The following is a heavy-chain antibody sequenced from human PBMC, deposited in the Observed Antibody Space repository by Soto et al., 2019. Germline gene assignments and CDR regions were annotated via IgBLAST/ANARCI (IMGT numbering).Heavy chain of an antibody. CDR3: ARDYCSSTSCYAEY. D-gene: IGHD2-2*01. J-gene: IGHJ4*02. V-gene: IGHV4-59*01. Sequence: SETLSLTCTVSGGSMSSYYWSWIRQSPGKGLEWIGHIYYSGSTNFHPSLKSRVTISVDTSKNQFSLKLSSVTAADTAVYYCARDYCSSTSCYAEYWGQGTLVTSPQ. CDR1: GGSMSSYY. CDR2: IYYSGST.